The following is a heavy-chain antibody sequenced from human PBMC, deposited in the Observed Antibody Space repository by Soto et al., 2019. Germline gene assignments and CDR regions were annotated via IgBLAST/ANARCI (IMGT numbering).Heavy chain of an antibody. CDR2: IYYSGST. CDR3: ASPGEMATIGEAWYFDL. CDR1: GGSISSGDYY. D-gene: IGHD5-12*01. Sequence: QVQLQESGPGLVKPSQTLSLTCTVSGGSISSGDYYWSWIRQPPGKGLEWIGYIYYSGSTYYNPSLNSRVTRPVDTSKNQFSLKLSSVTAADTAVYYCASPGEMATIGEAWYFDLWGRGTLVTVSS. V-gene: IGHV4-30-4*01. J-gene: IGHJ2*01.